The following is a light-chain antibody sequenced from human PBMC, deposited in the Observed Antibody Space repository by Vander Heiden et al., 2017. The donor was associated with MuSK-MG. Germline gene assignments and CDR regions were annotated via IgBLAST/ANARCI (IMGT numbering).Light chain of an antibody. CDR1: QSISSY. V-gene: IGKV1-39*01. CDR3: QQSDSIPYT. J-gene: IGKJ2*01. Sequence: DIQMPQSPYSLSASVGDRVTITCRASQSISSYLNWYQQKPGKAPKLLIYAAYSLQRGVPSRFSGSGSGTDFTLTITSLQREDFALYYCQQSDSIPYTFGQGTKLEIK. CDR2: AAY.